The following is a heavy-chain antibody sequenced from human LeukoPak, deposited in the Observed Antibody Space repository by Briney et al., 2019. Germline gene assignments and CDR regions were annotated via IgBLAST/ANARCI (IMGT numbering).Heavy chain of an antibody. J-gene: IGHJ4*02. CDR3: ARDQVDRIWYFDY. D-gene: IGHD1-14*01. V-gene: IGHV3-21*01. CDR2: ISSNSIYV. CDR1: GFTFSSYS. Sequence: GSLGLSCAASGFTFSSYSMNWVRQAPGKGLEWVSSISSNSIYVFYADSMKGRFTISRDNAKNSLSLQMNSLRAEDTAVYYCARDQVDRIWYFDYWGQGTLVTVSS.